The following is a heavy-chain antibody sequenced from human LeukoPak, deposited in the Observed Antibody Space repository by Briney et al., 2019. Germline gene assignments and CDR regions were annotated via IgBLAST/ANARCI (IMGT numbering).Heavy chain of an antibody. Sequence: SETLSLTCTVSGGSISSYYWSWTRQPPGKGLEWIGYIYYSGSTNYNPSLKSRVTISVDTSKNQFSLKLSSVTAADTAVYYCARTTEAHSWRTRYYDYYMDVWGKGTTVTVSS. CDR3: ARTTEAHSWRTRYYDYYMDV. CDR1: GGSISSYY. CDR2: IYYSGST. D-gene: IGHD6-13*01. J-gene: IGHJ6*03. V-gene: IGHV4-59*01.